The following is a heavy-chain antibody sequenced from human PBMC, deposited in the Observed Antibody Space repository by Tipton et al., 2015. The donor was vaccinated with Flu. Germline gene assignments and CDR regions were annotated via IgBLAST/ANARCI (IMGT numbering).Heavy chain of an antibody. D-gene: IGHD2-21*02. CDR3: ARDIIEENCGGDCYATFDY. CDR2: ISAYNGNT. V-gene: IGHV1-18*01. Sequence: QMQLVQSGAEVKKPGASVKVSCKASGYTFTSYGISWVRQAPGQGLEWMGWISAYNGNTNYAQKLQGRVTMTTDTSTSTAYMELRSLRSDDTAVYYCARDIIEENCGGDCYATFDYWGQGTLVTVSS. CDR1: GYTFTSYG. J-gene: IGHJ4*02.